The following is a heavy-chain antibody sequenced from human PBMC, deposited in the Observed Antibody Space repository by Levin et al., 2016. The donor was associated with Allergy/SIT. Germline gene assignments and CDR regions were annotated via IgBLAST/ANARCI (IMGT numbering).Heavy chain of an antibody. D-gene: IGHD3-22*01. CDR3: ASRSGSQYYYAMDV. Sequence: ASVKVSCKASGYTFISYDINWVRQATGQGLEWMGWMNPNSGNTGYAQKFQGRVTMTRNTSTSTAYMELSSLRSEDTAVYYCASRSGSQYYYAMDVWGQGITVIVSS. J-gene: IGHJ6*02. CDR2: MNPNSGNT. CDR1: GYTFISYD. V-gene: IGHV1-8*01.